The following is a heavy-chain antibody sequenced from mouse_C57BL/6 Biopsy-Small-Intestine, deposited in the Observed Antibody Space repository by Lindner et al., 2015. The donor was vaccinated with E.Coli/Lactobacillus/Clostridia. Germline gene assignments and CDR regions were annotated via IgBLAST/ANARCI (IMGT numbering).Heavy chain of an antibody. V-gene: IGHV5-17*01. J-gene: IGHJ4*01. CDR2: INSGSSTI. CDR1: GFTFSDFG. Sequence: VQLQESGGGFVKPGGSLKLSCAASGFTFSDFGMHWVRQAPEKGLEWVAYINSGSSTIYYADTVKGRFTISRDNAKNTLFLQMTSLRSEDTAMYYCTRSPYYYGGGYYTMDYWGQGTSVTVSS. D-gene: IGHD1-1*01. CDR3: TRSPYYYGGGYYTMDY.